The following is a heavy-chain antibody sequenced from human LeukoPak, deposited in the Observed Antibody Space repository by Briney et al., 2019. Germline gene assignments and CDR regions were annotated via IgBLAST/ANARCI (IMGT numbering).Heavy chain of an antibody. CDR3: ARERPSLARHLSNYIGTDYYYYYMDV. CDR2: IYSGGST. J-gene: IGHJ6*03. D-gene: IGHD4-11*01. V-gene: IGHV3-53*01. CDR1: GFTVSSNY. Sequence: PGCAVTLSCVATGFTVSSNYMSWVRQAPGKGLEWVSVIYSGGSTYYADSVKGRFTISRDNSKHTLYLQMNSLRAEDTAVYYCARERPSLARHLSNYIGTDYYYYYMDVWGKGTTVTVSS.